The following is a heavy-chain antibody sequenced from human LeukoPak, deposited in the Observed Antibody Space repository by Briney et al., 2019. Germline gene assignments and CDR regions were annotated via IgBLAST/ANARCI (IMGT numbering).Heavy chain of an antibody. CDR2: ITPSGDST. D-gene: IGHD6-13*01. Sequence: ASVKVSCKASGNTLNMHCVRQAPGQGLERMGIITPSGDSTSYAQKFQGRVTMTRDTSTSTVCMELSDLRSDDTAVYYCAREGGVAGASGFDDWGQGSLVTVSS. V-gene: IGHV1-46*01. CDR3: AREGGVAGASGFDD. J-gene: IGHJ4*02. CDR1: GNTLN.